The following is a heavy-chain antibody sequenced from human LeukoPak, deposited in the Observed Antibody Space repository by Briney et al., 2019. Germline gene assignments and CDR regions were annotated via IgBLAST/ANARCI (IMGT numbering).Heavy chain of an antibody. CDR3: AKDADEIHSGAIAWYFGS. D-gene: IGHD6-25*01. V-gene: IGHV3-23*01. J-gene: IGHJ4*02. CDR2: VSRGGGAP. CDR1: GFTLTNYD. Sequence: GGSLRLSCAACGFTLTNYDISWVRQAPGKGLEWVSLVSRGGGAPYYTDSVKCRFTVSRDSSRNTVYLQMNSLRAEETAIYFCAKDADEIHSGAIAWYFGSWGQGTLVTVSS.